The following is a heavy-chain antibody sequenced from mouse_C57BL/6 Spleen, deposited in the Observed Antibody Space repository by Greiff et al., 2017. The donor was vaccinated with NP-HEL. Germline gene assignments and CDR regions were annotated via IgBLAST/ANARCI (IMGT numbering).Heavy chain of an antibody. CDR2: FYPGSGSI. V-gene: IGHV1-62-2*01. D-gene: IGHD3-3*01. J-gene: IGHJ1*03. CDR1: GYTFTEYT. Sequence: QVQLKESGAELVKPGASVKLSCKASGYTFTEYTIHWVKQRSGQGLEWIGWFYPGSGSIKYNEKFKDKATLTADKSSSTVYMELSRLTSEDSAVYFCARHEDWGRASYWYFDVWGTGTTVTVSS. CDR3: ARHEDWGRASYWYFDV.